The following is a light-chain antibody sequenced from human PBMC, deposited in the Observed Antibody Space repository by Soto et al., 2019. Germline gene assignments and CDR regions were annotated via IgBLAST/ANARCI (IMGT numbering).Light chain of an antibody. CDR1: SSNNGNNF. Sequence: QSVLTQPPSVSAAPGQKVTLSCSGSSSNNGNNFVSWYQQLPGAAPKLLIYDNNKRPSGIPDRFSGSKSGTSATLGITGLQTGDEADYYCGTWDSSLSAVVFGGRTKLTVL. J-gene: IGLJ2*01. CDR3: GTWDSSLSAVV. CDR2: DNN. V-gene: IGLV1-51*01.